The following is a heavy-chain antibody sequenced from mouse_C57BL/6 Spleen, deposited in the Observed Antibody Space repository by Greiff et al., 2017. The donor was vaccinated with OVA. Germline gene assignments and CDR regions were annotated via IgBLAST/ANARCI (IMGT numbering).Heavy chain of an antibody. V-gene: IGHV5-16*01. CDR1: GFTFSDYY. J-gene: IGHJ2*01. Sequence: EVMLVESEGGLVQPGSSMKLSCTASGFTFSDYYMAWVRQVPEKGLEWVANINYDGSSTYYLDSLKSRFIISRDNAKNILYLQMSSLKSEDTATYYCARPAYGSSYFDYWGQGTTLTVSS. D-gene: IGHD1-1*01. CDR3: ARPAYGSSYFDY. CDR2: INYDGSST.